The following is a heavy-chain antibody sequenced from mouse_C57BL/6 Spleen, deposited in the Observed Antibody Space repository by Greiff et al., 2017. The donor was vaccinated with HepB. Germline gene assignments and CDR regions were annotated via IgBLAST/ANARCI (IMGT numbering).Heavy chain of an antibody. CDR3: ARGDYYGSSRAWFAY. D-gene: IGHD1-1*01. J-gene: IGHJ3*01. Sequence: QVQLKQPGAELVKPGASVKLSCKASGYTFTSYWMQWVKQRPGQGLEWIGEIDPSDSYTNYNQKFKGKATLTVDTSSSTAYMQLSSLTSEDSAVYYCARGDYYGSSRAWFAYWGQGTLVTVSA. CDR2: IDPSDSYT. CDR1: GYTFTSYW. V-gene: IGHV1-50*01.